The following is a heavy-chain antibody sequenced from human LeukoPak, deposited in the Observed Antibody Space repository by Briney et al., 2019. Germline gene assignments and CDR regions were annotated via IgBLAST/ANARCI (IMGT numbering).Heavy chain of an antibody. J-gene: IGHJ4*02. CDR2: ISAYNGNT. D-gene: IGHD3-22*01. CDR1: GYTFTSYG. Sequence: GASVKVSCKASGYTFTSYGISWVRQAPGQGLEWMGWISAYNGNTNYAQKLQGRVTMTTDTSTSTAYMELRSLRSDDTAVYYCARDRRSSRYYYDSSGYSDYWGQGTLVTVSS. V-gene: IGHV1-18*01. CDR3: ARDRRSSRYYYDSSGYSDY.